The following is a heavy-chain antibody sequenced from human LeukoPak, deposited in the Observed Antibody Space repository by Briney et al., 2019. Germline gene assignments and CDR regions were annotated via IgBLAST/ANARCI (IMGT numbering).Heavy chain of an antibody. Sequence: ASVKVSCKASGYTFTSYGINWVRRPPGQGLEGRGWISAYNGNTNYAQKFQGRVTMTTDTSTSTDYMELRSLRSDDTAVYYCARDLGMVRGVMGQWGQGTLVTVS. CDR1: GYTFTSYG. J-gene: IGHJ4*02. CDR2: ISAYNGNT. V-gene: IGHV1-18*01. D-gene: IGHD3-10*01. CDR3: ARDLGMVRGVMGQ.